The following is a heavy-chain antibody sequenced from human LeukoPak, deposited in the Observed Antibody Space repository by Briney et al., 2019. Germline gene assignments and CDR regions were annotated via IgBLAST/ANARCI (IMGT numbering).Heavy chain of an antibody. Sequence: PSETLSLTCTVSGGSIGSGGYYWSWLRQHPGKGLEWIGYIYYSGSTYYNPSLKSRVTISVDTSKNQFSLKLSSVTAADTAVYYCAVGYYGSGTPFDYWGQGTLVTVSS. D-gene: IGHD3-10*01. CDR3: AVGYYGSGTPFDY. CDR2: IYYSGST. J-gene: IGHJ4*02. V-gene: IGHV4-31*03. CDR1: GGSIGSGGYY.